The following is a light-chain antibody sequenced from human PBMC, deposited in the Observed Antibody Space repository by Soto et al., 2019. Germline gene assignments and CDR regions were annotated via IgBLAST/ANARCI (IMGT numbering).Light chain of an antibody. J-gene: IGKJ2*01. CDR3: QQYYIAPYT. CDR2: WAS. V-gene: IGKV4-1*01. Sequence: DIVMTQSPDSLAVSLGEEATINCKSSQSVLYSSNNKNYLAWYKQKPGQPPNLLIYWASARESGVPDRFSGSGSGTDFTLTISGLQAEDVAVYYCQQYYIAPYTFGQGTKLEIK. CDR1: QSVLYSSNNKNY.